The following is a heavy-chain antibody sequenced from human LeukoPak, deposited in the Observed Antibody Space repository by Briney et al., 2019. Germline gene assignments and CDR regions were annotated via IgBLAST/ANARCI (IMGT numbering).Heavy chain of an antibody. CDR3: ARVQLWAYYYMDV. CDR1: GGSFSGYY. V-gene: IGHV4-34*01. Sequence: SETLSLTCAVYGGSFSGYYWSWIRQPPGKGLEWIGEINHSGSTNYNPSLKSRVTISVDTSKNQFSLKLSSVTAADTAVYYCARVQLWAYYYMDVWGKGTTVTVSS. J-gene: IGHJ6*03. CDR2: INHSGST. D-gene: IGHD5-18*01.